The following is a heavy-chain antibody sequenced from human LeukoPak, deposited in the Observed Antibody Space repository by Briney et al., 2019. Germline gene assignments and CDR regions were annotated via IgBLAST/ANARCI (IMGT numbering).Heavy chain of an antibody. CDR3: ARLPRAMDRTLIYFDY. CDR1: GGSISSYY. Sequence: SETLSLTCTVSGGSISSYYWSWIRQPPGKGLEWIGYISYTGSTNYNPSLKSRVTISLDTSTNQFSLKLSSVTAADTAVYYCARLPRAMDRTLIYFDYWGQGTLVTVSS. D-gene: IGHD5-18*01. J-gene: IGHJ4*02. V-gene: IGHV4-59*08. CDR2: ISYTGST.